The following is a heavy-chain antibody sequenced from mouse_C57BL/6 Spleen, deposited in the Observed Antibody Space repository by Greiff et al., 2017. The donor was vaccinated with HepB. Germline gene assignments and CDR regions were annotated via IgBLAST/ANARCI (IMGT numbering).Heavy chain of an antibody. CDR2: ISDGGSYT. CDR3: ARENYSNPYLDY. D-gene: IGHD2-5*01. CDR1: GFTFSSYA. J-gene: IGHJ2*01. Sequence: DVKLVESGGGLVKPGGSLKLSCAASGFTFSSYAMSWVRQTPEKRLEWVATISDGGSYTYYPDNVKGRFTISRDNAKNNLYLQMSHLKSEDTAMYYCARENYSNPYLDYWGQGTTLTVSS. V-gene: IGHV5-4*01.